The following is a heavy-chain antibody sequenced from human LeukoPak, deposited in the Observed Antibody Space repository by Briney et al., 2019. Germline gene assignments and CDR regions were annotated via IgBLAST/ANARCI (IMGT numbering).Heavy chain of an antibody. Sequence: ASVKVSCKASGYTFTSYDINWVRQATGQGLEWMGWMNPNSGNTGYAQKFQGRVTMTRDTSISTAYMELSRLRSDDTAVYYCARAHRRAYDILTGYDWFDPWGQGTLVTVSS. V-gene: IGHV1-8*01. D-gene: IGHD3-9*01. J-gene: IGHJ5*02. CDR1: GYTFTSYD. CDR3: ARAHRRAYDILTGYDWFDP. CDR2: MNPNSGNT.